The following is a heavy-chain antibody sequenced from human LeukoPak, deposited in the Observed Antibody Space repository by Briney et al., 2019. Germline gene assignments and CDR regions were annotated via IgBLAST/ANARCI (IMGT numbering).Heavy chain of an antibody. V-gene: IGHV4-4*07. CDR2: IYTSGST. D-gene: IGHD3-22*01. Sequence: SETLSLTCTVSGGSISSYYWSWIRQPAGKGLEWIGRIYTSGSTNYNPSLKSRVTMSVDMSKNQLSLKLSSVTAADTAVYYCARDTYYYDSSGYWADYWGQGTLVTVSS. CDR3: ARDTYYYDSSGYWADY. CDR1: GGSISSYY. J-gene: IGHJ4*02.